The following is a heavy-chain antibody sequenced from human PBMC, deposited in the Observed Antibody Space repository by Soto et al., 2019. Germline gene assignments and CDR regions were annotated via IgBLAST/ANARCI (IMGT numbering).Heavy chain of an antibody. D-gene: IGHD2-2*01. Sequence: GGSLRLSCAASGFTFWTYAMHWVRQAPGKGLERVALISNDGNNKYYADSVKGRFTISRDNSKNTLYLQMNSLRAEDTAVYYCAKASVRGYQYDMDVWGQGTTFTVSS. J-gene: IGHJ6*02. V-gene: IGHV3-30*18. CDR3: AKASVRGYQYDMDV. CDR2: ISNDGNNK. CDR1: GFTFWTYA.